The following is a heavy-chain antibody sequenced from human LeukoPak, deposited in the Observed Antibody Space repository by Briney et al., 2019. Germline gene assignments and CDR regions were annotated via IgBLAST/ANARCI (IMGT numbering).Heavy chain of an antibody. CDR3: ARGLATFYHFSSGSRSRFDS. V-gene: IGHV4-34*01. D-gene: IGHD3-3*01. Sequence: PSETLSLNCGVSGVSVSDYSWTWIRQTPGKGLEWIGEISNTGSTHYNPSLKSRLNISVETTKHQFSLKMHSVTAADTAVYYCARGLATFYHFSSGSRSRFDSWGQGTLVSVSS. CDR2: ISNTGST. J-gene: IGHJ5*01. CDR1: GVSVSDYS.